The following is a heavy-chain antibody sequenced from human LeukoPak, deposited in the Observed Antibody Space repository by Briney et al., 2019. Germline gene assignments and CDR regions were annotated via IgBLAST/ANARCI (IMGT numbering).Heavy chain of an antibody. D-gene: IGHD6-19*01. Sequence: ASVKVSCKASGGTFSSYAISWVRQAPGQGLEWMGGIIPIFGTANYAQKSQGRVTITADESTSTAYMELSSLRSEDTAVYYCAREIGYSSGWYPSYFDYWGQGTLVTVPS. CDR2: IIPIFGTA. CDR1: GGTFSSYA. V-gene: IGHV1-69*13. CDR3: AREIGYSSGWYPSYFDY. J-gene: IGHJ4*02.